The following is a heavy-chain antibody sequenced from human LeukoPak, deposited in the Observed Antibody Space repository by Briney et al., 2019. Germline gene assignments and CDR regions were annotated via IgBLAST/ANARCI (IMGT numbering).Heavy chain of an antibody. CDR1: GFTFSSYS. J-gene: IGHJ4*02. V-gene: IGHV3-21*01. D-gene: IGHD3-10*01. CDR2: ISSSSSYI. CDR3: AKDDGSGSYYNVRFDY. Sequence: PGGSLRLSCAASGFTFSSYSMNWVRQAPGKGLEWVSSISSSSSYIYYADSVKGRFTISRDNSKNTLYLQMSSLRAEDTAVYYCAKDDGSGSYYNVRFDYWGQGTLVTVSS.